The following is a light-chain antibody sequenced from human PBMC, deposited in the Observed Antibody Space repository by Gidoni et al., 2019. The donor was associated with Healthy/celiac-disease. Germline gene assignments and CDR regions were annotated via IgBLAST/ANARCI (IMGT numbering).Light chain of an antibody. CDR1: SSDVGSYNR. V-gene: IGLV2-18*02. CDR3: SSYTSSARV. Sequence: QSALTQPHSVSGSPGQSVTISCTGTSSDVGSYNRVSWYQQPPGTAPKLMIYEVSNRPSGVPDRFSGSKSGNTASLTISGLQAEDEADYYCSSYTSSARVFGTGTKVTVL. J-gene: IGLJ1*01. CDR2: EVS.